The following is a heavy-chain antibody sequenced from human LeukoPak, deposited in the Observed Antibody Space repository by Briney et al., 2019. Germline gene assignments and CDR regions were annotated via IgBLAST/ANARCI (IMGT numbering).Heavy chain of an antibody. CDR1: GFTFSSYG. CDR2: IWYDGSNK. J-gene: IGHJ4*02. Sequence: GGSLRLSCAASGFTFSSYGMHWVRQAPGKGLEWVAVIWYDGSNKYYADSVKGRFTISRDNAKNSLYLQMNSLRAEDTAVYYCARDYHCGGDCYSGPLDYWGQGTLVTVSS. CDR3: ARDYHCGGDCYSGPLDY. D-gene: IGHD2-21*02. V-gene: IGHV3-33*01.